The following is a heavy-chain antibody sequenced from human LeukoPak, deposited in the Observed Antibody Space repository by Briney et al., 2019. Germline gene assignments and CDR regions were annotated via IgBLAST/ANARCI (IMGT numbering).Heavy chain of an antibody. Sequence: GGSLRLSCEASGVTFSDFWMTWVRQAPGKGLEWVATMNQDESQKYYVDAVKGRFTISRDNAKNALFLQMNSLRGEDTAIYYCASFEYKYSFGGQGTLVTVSS. D-gene: IGHD2/OR15-2a*01. J-gene: IGHJ4*02. CDR3: ASFEYKYSF. V-gene: IGHV3-7*01. CDR1: GVTFSDFW. CDR2: MNQDESQK.